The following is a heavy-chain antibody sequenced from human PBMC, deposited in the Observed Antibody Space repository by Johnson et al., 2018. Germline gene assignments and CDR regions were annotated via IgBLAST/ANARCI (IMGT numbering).Heavy chain of an antibody. D-gene: IGHD3-3*01. Sequence: VQLVESGPGLVKPSQTXSLTCPVSGGSISSGSYYWSWIRQPAGKGLEWIGRIYTSGSTHYNPSLKSRVTLSVDTSKHQFSLKLSSVTAADTAGYYCARLSVWEWLSPTRAFDIWGQGTMVTVSS. J-gene: IGHJ3*02. CDR2: IYTSGST. CDR3: ARLSVWEWLSPTRAFDI. V-gene: IGHV4-61*02. CDR1: GGSISSGSYY.